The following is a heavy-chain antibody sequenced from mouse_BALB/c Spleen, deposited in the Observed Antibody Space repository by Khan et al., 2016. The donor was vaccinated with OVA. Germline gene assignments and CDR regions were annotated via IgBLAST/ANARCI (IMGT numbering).Heavy chain of an antibody. J-gene: IGHJ4*01. CDR1: GYTFPEYT. Sequence: EVQLQQSGPELVKPGASVKISCKTSGYTFPEYTVHWVKQSLGKSLDWIGVINPKNGGTAYNQKFKGKATLAVVKSSSTAYMEFRNLTSEDSAVYYCARDAGRYWGQGTSVTVAS. V-gene: IGHV1-18*01. D-gene: IGHD3-3*01. CDR3: ARDAGRY. CDR2: INPKNGGT.